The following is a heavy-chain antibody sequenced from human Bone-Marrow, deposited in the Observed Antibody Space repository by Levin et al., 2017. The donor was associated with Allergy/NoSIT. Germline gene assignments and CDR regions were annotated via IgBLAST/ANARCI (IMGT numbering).Heavy chain of an antibody. V-gene: IGHV4-59*01. CDR2: ISYTGTT. Sequence: SETLSLSCTVSNGSISNYHWSWIRLSPGKGLEWIGFISYTGTTDYNPSLESRVAISLDTSMNQFSLSLTSVTAPDTAIYFCARVLGSGWQTSIFYFDLWSQGILVTVSS. D-gene: IGHD6-19*01. J-gene: IGHJ4*02. CDR3: ARVLGSGWQTSIFYFDL. CDR1: NGSISNYH.